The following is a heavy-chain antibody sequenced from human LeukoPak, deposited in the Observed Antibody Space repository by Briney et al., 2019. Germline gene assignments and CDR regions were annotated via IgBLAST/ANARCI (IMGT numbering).Heavy chain of an antibody. CDR3: AREYCSGGSCYRRQYYFDY. J-gene: IGHJ4*02. D-gene: IGHD2-15*01. Sequence: PGGSLRLSCAVSGFTVSSNSMSWVRQAPGEGLEWVSILYSGGGTDYADSVKGRFTISRDNSKNTLYLGMNSLRVEDTAVYYCAREYCSGGSCYRRQYYFDYWGQGTLVTVSS. V-gene: IGHV3-53*01. CDR1: GFTVSSNS. CDR2: LYSGGGT.